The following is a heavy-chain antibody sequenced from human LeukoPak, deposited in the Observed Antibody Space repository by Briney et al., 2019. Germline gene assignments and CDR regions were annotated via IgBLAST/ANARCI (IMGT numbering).Heavy chain of an antibody. CDR1: GFTFSSYA. D-gene: IGHD6-13*01. CDR3: ASEAAGVAHSYYYYGTDV. V-gene: IGHV3-30*04. J-gene: IGHJ6*02. Sequence: PGGSLRLSCAASGFTFSSYAMHWVRQAPGKGLEWVAVISYDGSNKYYADSVKGRFTISRDNSKNTLYLQMNSLRAEDTAVYYCASEAAGVAHSYYYYGTDVWGQGTTVTVSS. CDR2: ISYDGSNK.